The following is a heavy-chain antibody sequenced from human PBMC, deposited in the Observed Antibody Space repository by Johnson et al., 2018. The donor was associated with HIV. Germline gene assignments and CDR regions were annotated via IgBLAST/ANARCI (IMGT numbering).Heavy chain of an antibody. CDR2: IYSGGST. CDR3: ARATDQRLDAFDI. D-gene: IGHD6-25*01. J-gene: IGHJ3*02. Sequence: MLLVESGGGVVQPGRSLRLSCAASGFTVSSNYMRWVRQAPGTGLEWVSVIYSGGSTYYTDSVKGRFTISSDNSKNTLYLQMNSLRAEDTAVYYCARATDQRLDAFDIWGQGTMVTVSS. V-gene: IGHV3-66*02. CDR1: GFTVSSNY.